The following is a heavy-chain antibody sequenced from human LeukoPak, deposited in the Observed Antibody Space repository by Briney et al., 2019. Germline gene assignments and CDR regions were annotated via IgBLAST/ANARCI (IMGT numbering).Heavy chain of an antibody. D-gene: IGHD1-1*01. CDR3: ASLISHWTNFDY. CDR1: GGSFSGYY. Sequence: SETLSLTCAVYGGSFSGYYWSWIRQPPGKGLEWIGEINHSGSTNYNPSLKSRVTISVDTSKNQFSLKLSSVTAADTAVYYCASLISHWTNFDYWGQGTLVTVSS. J-gene: IGHJ4*02. V-gene: IGHV4-34*01. CDR2: INHSGST.